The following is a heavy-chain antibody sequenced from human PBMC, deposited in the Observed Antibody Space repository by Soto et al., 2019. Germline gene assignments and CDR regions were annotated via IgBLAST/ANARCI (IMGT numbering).Heavy chain of an antibody. J-gene: IGHJ4*02. V-gene: IGHV4-34*01. CDR2: INHSGST. CDR1: GGSFSGYY. D-gene: IGHD3-10*01. CDR3: ARGPIFTMVRGALSRVFDY. Sequence: PSETLSLTCAVYGGSFSGYYWSWIRQPPGKGLEWIGEINHSGSTNYNPSLKSRVTISVDTSKNQFSLKLSSVTAADTAVYYCARGPIFTMVRGALSRVFDYWGQGTLVTVSS.